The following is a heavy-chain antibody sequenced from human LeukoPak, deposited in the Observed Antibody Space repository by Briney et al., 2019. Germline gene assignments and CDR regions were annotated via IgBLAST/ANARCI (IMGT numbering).Heavy chain of an antibody. Sequence: GASVKVSCKVSGYTLTELSMHWVRQVPGKGLEWMGGFDPEDGETIYAQKFQGRVTMTEDTSTDTAYMELSSLRSEDTAVYYCATLSEQLWSNFDYWGQGTLVTVSS. CDR3: ATLSEQLWSNFDY. J-gene: IGHJ4*02. CDR1: GYTLTELS. D-gene: IGHD5-18*01. V-gene: IGHV1-24*01. CDR2: FDPEDGET.